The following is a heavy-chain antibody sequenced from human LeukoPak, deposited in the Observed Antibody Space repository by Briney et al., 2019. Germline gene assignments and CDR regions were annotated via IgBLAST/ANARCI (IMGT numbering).Heavy chain of an antibody. V-gene: IGHV3-7*01. CDR2: IKPDGSEQ. Sequence: GGSLRLSCAASGHSFSTFWMSWVRQAPERGLEWVANIKPDGSEQYYLDSVKGRFTISRDNAKNSMYLQISSLRAEDTAVYYCVRGGGLLPDYWGQGTPVTVSS. J-gene: IGHJ4*02. CDR3: VRGGGLLPDY. D-gene: IGHD2-15*01. CDR1: GHSFSTFW.